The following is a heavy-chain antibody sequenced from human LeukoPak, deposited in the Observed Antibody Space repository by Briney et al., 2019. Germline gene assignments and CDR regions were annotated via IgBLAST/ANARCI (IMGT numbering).Heavy chain of an antibody. J-gene: IGHJ4*02. CDR2: IYPGDSNT. D-gene: IGHD5-12*01. Sequence: GESLKISCKDSGYSFTSYWIGWVRQMPGKGLEWMGIIYPGDSNTRYSPSFQGQVTISADKSISTAYLQWSSLKASDTAMYYCATSAGYSGYNWGYWGQGTLVTVSS. CDR3: ATSAGYSGYNWGY. V-gene: IGHV5-51*01. CDR1: GYSFTSYW.